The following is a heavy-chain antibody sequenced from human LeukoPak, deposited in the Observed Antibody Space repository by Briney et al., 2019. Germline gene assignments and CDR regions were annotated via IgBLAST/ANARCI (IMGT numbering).Heavy chain of an antibody. Sequence: GGSLRLSCAASGFSFSTYWMSWVRQAPGKGLEWVASITATTNYIHYADSVKGRFTISRDNAQSSLYLQMNRLRVEDTAVYYCARVYHRGASFDYWGQGTLVTVSS. CDR3: ARVYHRGASFDY. D-gene: IGHD2-8*01. CDR2: ITATTNYI. CDR1: GFSFSTYW. J-gene: IGHJ4*02. V-gene: IGHV3-21*06.